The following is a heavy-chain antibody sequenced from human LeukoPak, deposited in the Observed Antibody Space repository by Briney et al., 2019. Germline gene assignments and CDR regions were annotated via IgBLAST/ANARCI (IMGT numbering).Heavy chain of an antibody. J-gene: IGHJ4*02. V-gene: IGHV1-2*06. D-gene: IGHD3/OR15-3a*01. Sequence: ASVKVSCKASGYTFTGYYIHWVRQAPGQGLEWMGRLDPNSGGTNSAQKFQARVTMTRDTSITTAYMELSRLRSDDTAVYYCARDQARTTTWYLYMNYWGQGTLATVSS. CDR1: GYTFTGYY. CDR2: LDPNSGGT. CDR3: ARDQARTTTWYLYMNY.